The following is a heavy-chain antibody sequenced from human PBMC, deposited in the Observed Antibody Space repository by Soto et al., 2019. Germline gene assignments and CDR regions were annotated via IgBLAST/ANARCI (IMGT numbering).Heavy chain of an antibody. CDR3: ARHGSN. Sequence: PSETLSLTCAVSGISITRGGSSWTWIRRPPGKGLEWIGTIYYSGITYYNPSLKSRVTISVDTSKNQFSLKLTSVTAADTAVYYCARHGSNWGQGTLVTVSS. CDR1: GISITRGGSS. CDR2: IYYSGIT. J-gene: IGHJ4*02. V-gene: IGHV4-39*01.